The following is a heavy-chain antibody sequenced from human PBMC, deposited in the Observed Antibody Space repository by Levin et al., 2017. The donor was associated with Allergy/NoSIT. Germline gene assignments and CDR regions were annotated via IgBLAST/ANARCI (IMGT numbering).Heavy chain of an antibody. CDR1: GFTFSNFA. CDR3: ARKFYGDYDFAP. CDR2: ISSSSTTV. Sequence: GGSLRLSCVASGFTFSNFAMNWVRQAPGKGPEWLTYISSSSTTVHYADSVKGRFSASRDNANNSLFLQMNRLRVEDTAVYYCARKFYGDYDFAPWGQGTRVIVSS. D-gene: IGHD4-17*01. J-gene: IGHJ5*02. V-gene: IGHV3-48*01.